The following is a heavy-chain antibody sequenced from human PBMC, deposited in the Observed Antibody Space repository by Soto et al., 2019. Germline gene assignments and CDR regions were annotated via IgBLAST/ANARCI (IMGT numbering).Heavy chain of an antibody. CDR3: ARDKACTTRRCYGHLDQ. CDR1: GGTFSTYT. V-gene: IGHV1-69*04. D-gene: IGHD5-18*01. CDR2: IIPNLNIA. J-gene: IGHJ4*02. Sequence: SVKVCCKASGGTFSTYTISWVRQAPGQGLEWMGRIIPNLNIANYAQKFQGRVTITADKSTSTAYMELSSLRSEDTAVYYCARDKACTTRRCYGHLDQWGQGTLVTVSS.